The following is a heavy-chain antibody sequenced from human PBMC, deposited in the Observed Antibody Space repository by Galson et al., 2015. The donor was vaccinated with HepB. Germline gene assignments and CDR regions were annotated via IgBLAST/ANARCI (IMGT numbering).Heavy chain of an antibody. D-gene: IGHD3-22*01. J-gene: IGHJ3*02. V-gene: IGHV4-59*01. CDR3: ASAGYYYDSHEAFDI. Sequence: TLSLTCTVSGGSISSYYWNWIRQPPGKGLEWIGYVSYSGSTNYNPSLKSRVTVSVDTSKNQFSLKLSSVTAADTAVYYCASAGYYYDSHEAFDIWGQGTMVTVSS. CDR2: VSYSGST. CDR1: GGSISSYY.